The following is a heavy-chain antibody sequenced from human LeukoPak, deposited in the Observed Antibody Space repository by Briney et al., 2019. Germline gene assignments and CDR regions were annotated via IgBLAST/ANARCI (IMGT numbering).Heavy chain of an antibody. V-gene: IGHV3-33*01. CDR3: ARESSGTGLDAFDI. Sequence: PGGSLRLSCAASGFTFSSYGMHWVRQAPGKGLGWVAVIWYDGSNKYYADSVKGRFTISRDNSKNTLYLQMNSLRAEDTAVYYCARESSGTGLDAFDIWGQGTMVTVSS. CDR1: GFTFSSYG. J-gene: IGHJ3*02. CDR2: IWYDGSNK. D-gene: IGHD6-19*01.